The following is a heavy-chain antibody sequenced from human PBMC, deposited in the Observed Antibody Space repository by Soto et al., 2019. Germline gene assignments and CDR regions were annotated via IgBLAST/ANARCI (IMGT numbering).Heavy chain of an antibody. D-gene: IGHD2-8*01. J-gene: IGHJ4*02. Sequence: QVQMVESGGGVVQPGRSLRLSCAASGFSFSAFGMQWVRQAPGGGLEAVAFISNDGSHASYADSVRGRFTISRDNSKNTLSLQMISLTADDTAVYYRMSLMDFWGQGTLVTVSS. CDR3: MSLMDF. CDR1: GFSFSAFG. CDR2: ISNDGSHA. V-gene: IGHV3-30*04.